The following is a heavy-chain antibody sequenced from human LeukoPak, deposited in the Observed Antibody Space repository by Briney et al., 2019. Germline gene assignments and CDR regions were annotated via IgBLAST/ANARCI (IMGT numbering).Heavy chain of an antibody. V-gene: IGHV1-58*01. J-gene: IGHJ6*02. CDR2: IVVGSVNT. D-gene: IGHD4-17*01. Sequence: ASVTASCKASGFTFATSAVQWVRQARGQRLEWIGWIVVGSVNTNYAQKFQERVTITRDMSTSTAYMELSSLRSEDTAVYYCAATLTVTTGSTYYGMDVWGQGTTVTVSS. CDR1: GFTFATSA. CDR3: AATLTVTTGSTYYGMDV.